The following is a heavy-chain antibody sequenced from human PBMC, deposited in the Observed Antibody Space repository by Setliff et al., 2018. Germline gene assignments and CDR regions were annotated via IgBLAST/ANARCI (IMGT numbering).Heavy chain of an antibody. CDR2: IYYSGST. Sequence: SETLSLTCTVSGGSISGYYWSWIRQPPGKGLEWIGNIYYSGSTNYNPSLESRVTISVDTSKNQFSLRLNSATAADTAVYYCARLRGAFDYWGQGTLVTVSS. V-gene: IGHV4-59*01. CDR1: GGSISGYY. CDR3: ARLRGAFDY. D-gene: IGHD3-16*01. J-gene: IGHJ4*02.